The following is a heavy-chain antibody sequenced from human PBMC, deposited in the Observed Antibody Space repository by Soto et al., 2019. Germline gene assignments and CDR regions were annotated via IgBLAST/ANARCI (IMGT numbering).Heavy chain of an antibody. D-gene: IGHD3-22*01. CDR2: IYSGGST. CDR1: GFTVSSNY. V-gene: IGHV3-53*01. Sequence: PGGSLRLSCAASGFTVSSNYMSWVRQAPGKGLEWVSVIYSGGSTYYADSVKGRFTISRDNSKNTLYLQMNSLRAEDTAVYYCASRRLYYYDSSGYYYWGQGTLVTVS. CDR3: ASRRLYYYDSSGYYY. J-gene: IGHJ4*02.